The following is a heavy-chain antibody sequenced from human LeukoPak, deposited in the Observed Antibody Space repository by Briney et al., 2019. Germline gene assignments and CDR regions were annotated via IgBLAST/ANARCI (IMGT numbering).Heavy chain of an antibody. J-gene: IGHJ2*01. Sequence: PSETLSLTCAVYGGSFSGYYWSWIRQPPGKGLEWIGYIYYSGSTYYNPSLKSRVTISVDTSKNQFSLKLSSVTAADTAVYYCARDRGAQWWYFDLWGRGTLVTVSS. CDR3: ARDRGAQWWYFDL. V-gene: IGHV4-30-4*01. D-gene: IGHD6-19*01. CDR1: GGSFSGYY. CDR2: IYYSGST.